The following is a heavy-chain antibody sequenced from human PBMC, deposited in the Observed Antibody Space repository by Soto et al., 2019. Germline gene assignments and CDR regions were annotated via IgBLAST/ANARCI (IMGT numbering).Heavy chain of an antibody. J-gene: IGHJ4*02. CDR2: IHVGGTT. CDR3: SRPWSGDYAFDI. Sequence: QMQLEESGPGRVKPSQTLSLTCSVSGDSVNSGNYYWSWIRQPPGKGLEWIGYIHVGGTTNYNPSLKSRAYISIDTSKHQVSLELTSMTAADTAIYYCSRPWSGDYAFDIWGQGTLVTVSS. V-gene: IGHV4-30-4*01. CDR1: GDSVNSGNYY. D-gene: IGHD4-17*01.